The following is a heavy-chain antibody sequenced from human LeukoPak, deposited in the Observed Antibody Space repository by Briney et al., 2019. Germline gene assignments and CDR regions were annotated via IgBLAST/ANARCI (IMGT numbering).Heavy chain of an antibody. Sequence: ASVKVSCKASGYTFTDYYMNWVRQAPGQGLEWMGWINPNRGDTNYAQKFQGRVTMTRDTSSSTAYMELSRLKSDDTAVYYCARDPSDIVATFLAYWGQGTLVAVSS. CDR1: GYTFTDYY. CDR3: ARDPSDIVATFLAY. J-gene: IGHJ4*02. V-gene: IGHV1-2*02. D-gene: IGHD5-12*01. CDR2: INPNRGDT.